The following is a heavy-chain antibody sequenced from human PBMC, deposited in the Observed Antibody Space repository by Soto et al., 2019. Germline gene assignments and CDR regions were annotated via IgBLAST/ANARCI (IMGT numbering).Heavy chain of an antibody. Sequence: SVKVSCKASGGTFSSYAISWVRQAPGQGLEWMGGIIPIFGTANYAQKFQGRVTITADKSTSTAYMELSSLRSEDTAVYYCARVLYYDFWSGYSSYYYYGMDVWGQGTTVTVSS. CDR3: ARVLYYDFWSGYSSYYYYGMDV. D-gene: IGHD3-3*01. V-gene: IGHV1-69*06. CDR2: IIPIFGTA. CDR1: GGTFSSYA. J-gene: IGHJ6*02.